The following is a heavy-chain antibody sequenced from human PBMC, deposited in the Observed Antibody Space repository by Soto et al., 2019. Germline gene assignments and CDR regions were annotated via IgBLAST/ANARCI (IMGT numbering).Heavy chain of an antibody. Sequence: SETLSLTCAVYGGTFSGYYWSWIRQPPGKGLEWIGEINHSGSTNYNPSLKSRVTISVGTSKNQFSLKLSSVTAADTAVYYCARAVTTNRKNDYWGQGTLVTVSS. CDR3: ARAVTTNRKNDY. D-gene: IGHD4-17*01. CDR2: INHSGST. J-gene: IGHJ4*02. V-gene: IGHV4-34*01. CDR1: GGTFSGYY.